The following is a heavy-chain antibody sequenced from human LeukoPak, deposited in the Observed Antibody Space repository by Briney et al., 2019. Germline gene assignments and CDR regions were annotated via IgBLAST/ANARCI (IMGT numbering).Heavy chain of an antibody. CDR2: IYYTGTT. J-gene: IGHJ4*02. V-gene: IGHV4-39*07. D-gene: IGHD3-9*01. CDR1: DDSISSSSYH. Sequence: PSETLSLTCTVSDDSISSSSYHWGWIRQPPGKGLEWIGSIYYTGTTYYNPSLESRVAIFVDTSQNQFSLRMTSVNAADTAVYYCASLSEWGQGTLVTVSS. CDR3: ASLSE.